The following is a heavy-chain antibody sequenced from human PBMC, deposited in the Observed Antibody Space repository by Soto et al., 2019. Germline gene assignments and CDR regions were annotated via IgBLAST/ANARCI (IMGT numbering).Heavy chain of an antibody. V-gene: IGHV1-18*04. D-gene: IGHD1-1*01. CDR1: GYTFANYG. CDR2: ISGNNGAT. CDR3: VIDLKFLRVTGNWFAS. Sequence: QVQLMQSGNEVKKPGASVTVSCNASGYTFANYGISCVRQAPGQGREWMGWISGNNGATNFAPKVPDRITMTMDTPTGVASLTLRSLRSDDTPIYYCVIDLKFLRVTGNWFASWGPGTLVTVS. J-gene: IGHJ5*01.